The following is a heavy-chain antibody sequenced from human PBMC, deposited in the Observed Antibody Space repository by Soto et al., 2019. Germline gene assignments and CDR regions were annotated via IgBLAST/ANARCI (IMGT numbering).Heavy chain of an antibody. CDR2: IYYTGDT. CDR3: ASVSDYRGSGSPLHFDF. D-gene: IGHD3-10*01. J-gene: IGHJ4*02. CDR1: GGSISSGDYY. V-gene: IGHV4-31*03. Sequence: QVQLQESGPGLVKPSQTLSLICTVSGGSISSGDYYWSWIRQRPGKGLEWIGYIYYTGDTYSNPSLKSRLIISVDTSKNQFSLRLSSVTAADTAVYYCASVSDYRGSGSPLHFDFWGQGILVTVSS.